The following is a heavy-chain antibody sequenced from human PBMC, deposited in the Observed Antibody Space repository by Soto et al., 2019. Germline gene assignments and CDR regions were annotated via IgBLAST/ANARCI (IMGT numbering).Heavy chain of an antibody. V-gene: IGHV3-23*01. CDR1: GFTFSSYA. Sequence: GSLRLSCAASGFTFSSYAMSWVRQAPGKGLEWVSAISGSGGSTYYADSVKGRFTISRDNSKNTLYLQMNSLRAEDTAVYYCAKDQGVIAVAGYYYFDYWGQGTLVTVSS. J-gene: IGHJ4*02. CDR2: ISGSGGST. D-gene: IGHD6-19*01. CDR3: AKDQGVIAVAGYYYFDY.